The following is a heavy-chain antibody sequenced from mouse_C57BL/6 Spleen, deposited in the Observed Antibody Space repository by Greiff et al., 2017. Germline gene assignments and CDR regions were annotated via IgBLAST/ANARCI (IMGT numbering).Heavy chain of an antibody. CDR2: IDPETGGT. CDR1: GYTFTDYE. Sequence: QVQLQQSGAELVRPGASVTLSCKASGYTFTDYEMHWVKQTPVHGLEWIGAIDPETGGTAYNQKFKGKAILTADKSSSTAYMELRSLTSEDSAVYYCTRRENYGSSPSYWYFDVWGTGTTVTVSS. CDR3: TRRENYGSSPSYWYFDV. J-gene: IGHJ1*03. D-gene: IGHD1-1*01. V-gene: IGHV1-15*01.